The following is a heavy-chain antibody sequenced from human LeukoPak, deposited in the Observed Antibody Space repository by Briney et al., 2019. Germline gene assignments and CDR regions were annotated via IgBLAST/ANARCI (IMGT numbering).Heavy chain of an antibody. CDR3: ARGTTFPYYFDY. CDR2: ISSSSSYI. Sequence: GGSLRLSCAASGFTLSSYSMKWVRQAPGKGLEWVSFISSSSSYIYYADSVKGRFTISRDNAKNSLYLQMNSLRAEDTTVYYCARGTTFPYYFDYWGQGTLVTVSS. CDR1: GFTLSSYS. D-gene: IGHD3-16*01. V-gene: IGHV3-21*01. J-gene: IGHJ4*02.